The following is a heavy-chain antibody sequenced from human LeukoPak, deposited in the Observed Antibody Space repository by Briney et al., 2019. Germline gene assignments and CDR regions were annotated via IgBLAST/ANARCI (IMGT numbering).Heavy chain of an antibody. CDR3: ARGSSGYPRYFDY. D-gene: IGHD3-22*01. J-gene: IGHJ4*02. CDR2: INAGNGNT. CDR1: GYTFTSYA. Sequence: ASVKVSCKASGYTFTSYAVHWVRQAPGQRLEWMGWINAGNGNTKYSQKFQGRVTITRDTSASTAYMELSSLRFEDRAVYYCARGSSGYPRYFDYWGQGTLVTVSS. V-gene: IGHV1-3*01.